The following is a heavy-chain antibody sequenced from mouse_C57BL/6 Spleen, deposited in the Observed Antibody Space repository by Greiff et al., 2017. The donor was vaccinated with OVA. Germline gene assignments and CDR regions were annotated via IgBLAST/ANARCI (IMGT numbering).Heavy chain of an antibody. D-gene: IGHD1-1*01. V-gene: IGHV5-16*01. CDR3: ARVYGSRGYFDV. CDR1: GFTFSDYY. Sequence: EVMLVESEGGLVQPGSSMKLSCTASGFTFSDYYMAWVRQVPEKGLEWVANINYDGSSTYYLDSLKSRFLISRDNAKNLLYLQMSSLKSEDTATYYCARVYGSRGYFDVWGTGTTGTVSS. CDR2: INYDGSST. J-gene: IGHJ1*03.